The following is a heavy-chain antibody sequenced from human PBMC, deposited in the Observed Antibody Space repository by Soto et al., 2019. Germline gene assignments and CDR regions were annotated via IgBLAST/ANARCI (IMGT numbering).Heavy chain of an antibody. CDR2: IYYSGST. CDR3: ARLGGNYGDNAFDI. V-gene: IGHV4-30-4*01. CDR1: GGSISSGDYY. D-gene: IGHD4-17*01. J-gene: IGHJ3*02. Sequence: ASETLSLTCTVSGGSISSGDYYWSWIRQPPGKGLEWIGYIYYSGSTYYNPSLKSRVTISVDTSKNQFSLKLSSVTAADTAVYYCARLGGNYGDNAFDIWGQGTMVTVSS.